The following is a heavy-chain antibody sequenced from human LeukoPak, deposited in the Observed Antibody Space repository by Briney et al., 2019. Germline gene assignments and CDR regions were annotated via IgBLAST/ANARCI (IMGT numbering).Heavy chain of an antibody. V-gene: IGHV5-51*01. Sequence: GESLEISCKGSGYSFTSYWIGWVRLMPGKGLEWMGIIYPGDSDTRYSPSFQGQVTISADKSISTAYLQWSSLKASDTAMYYCARLYLPYTSAWYGSAFDIWGQGTMVTVSS. CDR2: IYPGDSDT. D-gene: IGHD6-13*01. CDR3: ARLYLPYTSAWYGSAFDI. J-gene: IGHJ3*02. CDR1: GYSFTSYW.